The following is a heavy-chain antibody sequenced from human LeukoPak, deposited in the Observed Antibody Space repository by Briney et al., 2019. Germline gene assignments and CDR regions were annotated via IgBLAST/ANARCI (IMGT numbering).Heavy chain of an antibody. Sequence: SETLSLTGAGYGVSFSGYYWSWLRQPPGKGREWIGEINHSGSTNYNPSLKSRVTISVDTSKNQFSLKLSSVTAADTAVYYCARGGNYGSYPWGQGTLVTVSS. CDR2: INHSGST. CDR3: ARGGNYGSYP. V-gene: IGHV4-34*01. D-gene: IGHD3-10*01. J-gene: IGHJ5*02. CDR1: GVSFSGYY.